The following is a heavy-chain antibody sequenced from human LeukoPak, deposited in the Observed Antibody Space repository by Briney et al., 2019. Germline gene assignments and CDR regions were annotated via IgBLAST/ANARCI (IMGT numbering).Heavy chain of an antibody. CDR2: INHSGIT. Sequence: SETLSLTCAVYGGSFSGYYWSWIRQPPGKGLEWIGEINHSGITNYNTTLKRRVTISVDTPKTQFSLKLSSVTAADTAVYYCAKVRGYSYGLYVWGQGTTVTVSS. J-gene: IGHJ6*02. CDR1: GGSFSGYY. CDR3: AKVRGYSYGLYV. V-gene: IGHV4-34*01. D-gene: IGHD5-18*01.